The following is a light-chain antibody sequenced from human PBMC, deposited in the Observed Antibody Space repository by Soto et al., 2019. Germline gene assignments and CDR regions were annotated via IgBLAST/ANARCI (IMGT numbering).Light chain of an antibody. V-gene: IGKV1-33*01. CDR3: QQYDNLPIT. J-gene: IGKJ5*01. Sequence: DIPMTQSPSSLSASVGDRVTITCQASQDISNYLNWYQQKPGKAPKLLIYDTSNLETGDPSRFSGSESGTDFTSTISSLQPEDIATYYCQQYDNLPITFDRGTRLEIK. CDR1: QDISNY. CDR2: DTS.